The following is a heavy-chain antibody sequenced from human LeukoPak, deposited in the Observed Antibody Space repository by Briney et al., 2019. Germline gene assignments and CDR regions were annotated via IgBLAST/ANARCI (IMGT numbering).Heavy chain of an antibody. CDR2: IYTSGST. Sequence: SETLSLTCTVSGGSISSYYWSWIRQPAGKGLEWIGRIYTSGSTNYNPSLKSRVTMSVDTSKNQFSLKLSSVTAADTAVYYCARGGLGYCSSTSCYTHDYWGQGTLVTVSS. D-gene: IGHD2-2*01. V-gene: IGHV4-4*07. J-gene: IGHJ4*02. CDR1: GGSISSYY. CDR3: ARGGLGYCSSTSCYTHDY.